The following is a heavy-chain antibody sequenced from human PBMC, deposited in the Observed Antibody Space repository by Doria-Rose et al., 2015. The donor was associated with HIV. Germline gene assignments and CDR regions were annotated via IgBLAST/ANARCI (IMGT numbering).Heavy chain of an antibody. CDR1: GGSITSSSYY. D-gene: IGHD1-1*01. V-gene: IGHV4-39*07. CDR3: ARGTDDYYYYYMDV. J-gene: IGHJ6*03. CDR2: MYYSGST. Sequence: NCTISGGSITSSSYYWGWIRQPPGKGLEWIGSMYYSGSTYYNPSLKSRVTISVDTSKNQFSLKLSSVTAADTAVYYCARGTDDYYYYYMDVWGKGTTVTVSS.